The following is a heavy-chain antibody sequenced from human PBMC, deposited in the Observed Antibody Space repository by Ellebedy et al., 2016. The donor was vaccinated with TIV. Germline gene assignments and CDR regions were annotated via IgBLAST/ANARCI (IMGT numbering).Heavy chain of an antibody. J-gene: IGHJ5*02. D-gene: IGHD5-18*01. Sequence: SETLSLTXIVSGGSISSGYYWGWIRHPPGKGLEWIGSMFHSGSTFYNPSLKTRVTISVDRSRNQFSLNLSSVTAADTAVYFCVRAKHSYGYEWFDPWGQGTLVTVSS. CDR1: GGSISSGYY. CDR3: VRAKHSYGYEWFDP. V-gene: IGHV4-38-2*02. CDR2: MFHSGST.